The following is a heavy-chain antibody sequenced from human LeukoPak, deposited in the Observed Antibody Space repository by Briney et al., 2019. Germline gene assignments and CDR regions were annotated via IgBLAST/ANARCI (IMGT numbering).Heavy chain of an antibody. D-gene: IGHD6-13*01. J-gene: IGHJ5*02. V-gene: IGHV4-59*01. CDR2: IYYSGST. Sequence: SETLSLTCTVSGGSISSYYWSWIRQPPGKGLEWIGYIYYSGSTNYNPSLKSRVTISVDTSKHQFSLKLSSVTAADTAVYYCARDSLAAAGTHSWFDPWGQGTLVTVSS. CDR3: ARDSLAAAGTHSWFDP. CDR1: GGSISSYY.